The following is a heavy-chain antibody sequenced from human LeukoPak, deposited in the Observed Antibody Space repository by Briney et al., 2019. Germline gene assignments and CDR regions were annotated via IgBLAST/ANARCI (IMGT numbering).Heavy chain of an antibody. V-gene: IGHV4-59*08. CDR3: ARLPTGTTWYFDY. J-gene: IGHJ4*02. CDR1: GGSISTYY. CDR2: IYYSGST. D-gene: IGHD1-1*01. Sequence: SETLSLTCTVSGGSISTYYWSWIRQPPGKGLEWIGYIYYSGSTNSNPSLKSRVTVSVDTSKNQFSLKLSSVTAADTAVYYCARLPTGTTWYFDYWGQGTLVTVSS.